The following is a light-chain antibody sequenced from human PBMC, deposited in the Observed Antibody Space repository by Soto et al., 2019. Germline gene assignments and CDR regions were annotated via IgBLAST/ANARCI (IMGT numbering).Light chain of an antibody. CDR2: GAS. J-gene: IGKJ4*01. CDR1: QSVSSN. CDR3: QQYKNWPPLT. V-gene: IGKV3-15*01. Sequence: EIVMTQSPAPPSVSPGETATLSCRASQSVSSNLAWLQQKLGQAPSLLIYGASTRATDIPPRFSGSGSGTEFTLSITSLQSEDFAVYYCQQYKNWPPLTFGGGTKVDIK.